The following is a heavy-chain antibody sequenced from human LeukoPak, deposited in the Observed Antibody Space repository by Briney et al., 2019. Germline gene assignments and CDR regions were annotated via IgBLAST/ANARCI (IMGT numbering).Heavy chain of an antibody. D-gene: IGHD1-26*01. Sequence: GESLKISCKGSGYSFTIHWIAWVRQMPGKGLERMGIIYPGDSDTRYSPSFQGQVTISADKSISTAYLQWSSLKASDTAMYYCARLYRTTSPLDYWGQGTLVTVSS. V-gene: IGHV5-51*01. CDR1: GYSFTIHW. CDR3: ARLYRTTSPLDY. CDR2: IYPGDSDT. J-gene: IGHJ4*02.